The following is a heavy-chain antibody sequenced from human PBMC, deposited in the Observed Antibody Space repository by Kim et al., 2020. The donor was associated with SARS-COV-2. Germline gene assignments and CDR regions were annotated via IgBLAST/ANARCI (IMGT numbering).Heavy chain of an antibody. CDR2: INHSGST. D-gene: IGHD3-3*01. CDR1: GGSFSGYY. V-gene: IGHV4-34*01. J-gene: IGHJ6*03. CDR3: ARVRNTIFGVVIIEGGNMDV. Sequence: SETLSLTCAVYGGSFSGYYWSWIRQPPGKGLEWIGEINHSGSTNYNPSLKSRVTISVDTSKNQFSLKLSSVTAADTAVYYCARVRNTIFGVVIIEGGNMDVWGKGTTVTVSS.